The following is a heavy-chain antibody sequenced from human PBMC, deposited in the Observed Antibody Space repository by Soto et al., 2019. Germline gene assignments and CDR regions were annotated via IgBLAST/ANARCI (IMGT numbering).Heavy chain of an antibody. CDR1: GGSFSGYY. J-gene: IGHJ4*02. D-gene: IGHD2-2*01. V-gene: IGHV4-34*01. CDR3: ARVLGYCSSTSCDEGAGYYFDY. CDR2: INHSGST. Sequence: PSETLSLTCAVYGGSFSGYYWSWIRQPPGKGLEWIGEINHSGSTNYNPSLKSRVTISVDTSKNQFSLKLSSVTAADTAVYYCARVLGYCSSTSCDEGAGYYFDYWGQGTLVTVSS.